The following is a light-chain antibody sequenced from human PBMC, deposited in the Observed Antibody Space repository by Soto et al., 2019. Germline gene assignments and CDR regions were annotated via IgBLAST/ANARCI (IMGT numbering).Light chain of an antibody. J-gene: IGLJ2*01. V-gene: IGLV3-1*01. CDR1: KLGDKY. Sequence: SYELTQPPSVSVSPGQTASITCSGDKLGDKYACWYQQKPGQSPVLVIYQDSKRPSGFPERFSSSNSGNTATLTISGTQAMDEADYYCQAWDSSTAVFGGGTKLTVL. CDR3: QAWDSSTAV. CDR2: QDS.